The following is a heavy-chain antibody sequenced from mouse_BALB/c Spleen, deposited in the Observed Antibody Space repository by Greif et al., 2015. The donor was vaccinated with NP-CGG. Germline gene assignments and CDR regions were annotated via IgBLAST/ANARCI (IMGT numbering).Heavy chain of an antibody. CDR3: GRRAMDD. D-gene: IGHD2-10*01. V-gene: IGHV2-9*02. CDR1: GFSLTSYG. CDR2: IWAGGST. J-gene: IGHJ4*01. Sequence: VLLVESGPGLVAPYQSLSITCTVSGFSLTSYGVHWVRQPPGKGLEWLGVIWAGGSTNYNSALMSRLSISKDNSKSQVFLKMNSLQTDDTARYYCGRRAMDDWGQGTSVTVAS.